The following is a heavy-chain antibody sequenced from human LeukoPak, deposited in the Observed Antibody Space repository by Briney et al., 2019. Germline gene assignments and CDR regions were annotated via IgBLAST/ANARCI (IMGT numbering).Heavy chain of an antibody. CDR3: ARDGYRDYLEYFDS. V-gene: IGHV1-2*02. D-gene: IGHD4-17*01. CDR1: GYTFTGHY. Sequence: APVKLSCKASGYTFTGHYMHWVRQSPGQGLEWMGWINPNSGGTNYAQKFQGGVTMTRDTSISTAYMELSRLRSDDTAVYYCARDGYRDYLEYFDSWGQGTLVTVSS. J-gene: IGHJ4*02. CDR2: INPNSGGT.